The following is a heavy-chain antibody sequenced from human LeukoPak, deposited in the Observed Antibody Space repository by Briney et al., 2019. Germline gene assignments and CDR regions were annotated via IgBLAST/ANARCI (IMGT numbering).Heavy chain of an antibody. D-gene: IGHD4-17*01. J-gene: IGHJ3*02. CDR2: IYYSGST. CDR1: GGSISSYY. V-gene: IGHV4-59*01. Sequence: SETLSLTCTVSGGSISSYYWSWIRQPPGKRLEWIGYIYYSGSTNYNPSLKSRVTISVDTSKNQFSLKLSSVTAADTAVYYCASAHDYGDYPNAFDIWGQGTMVTVSS. CDR3: ASAHDYGDYPNAFDI.